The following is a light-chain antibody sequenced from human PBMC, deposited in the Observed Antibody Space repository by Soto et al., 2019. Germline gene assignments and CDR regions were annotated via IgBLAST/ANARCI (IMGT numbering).Light chain of an antibody. J-gene: IGKJ4*01. CDR2: GAS. Sequence: IVLTQSPATLSLSPGERATLSCTASQHVTTTYIAWYQQKFGQAPRLLIYGASTRATGTPDRFTGGGFGTDFTLTISRVDPEDVAVYYCQQYDSSFTFGGRTKVEMK. V-gene: IGKV3-20*01. CDR1: QHVTTTY. CDR3: QQYDSSFT.